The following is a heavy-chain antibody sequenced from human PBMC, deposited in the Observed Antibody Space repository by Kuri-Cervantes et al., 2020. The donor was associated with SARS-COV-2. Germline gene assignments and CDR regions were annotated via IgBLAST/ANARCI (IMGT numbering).Heavy chain of an antibody. Sequence: SETLSLTCAISGDSVSSNSAAWNWIRQSPSRGLEWLGRTYYRSKWYNDYAVSVKSRITINPDTSKNQFSLKLGSVTAADTAVYYCARETYCGGDCYPDAFDIWGQGTMVTVSS. CDR3: ARETYCGGDCYPDAFDI. J-gene: IGHJ3*02. CDR1: GDSVSSNSAA. V-gene: IGHV6-1*01. CDR2: TYYRSKWYN. D-gene: IGHD2-21*02.